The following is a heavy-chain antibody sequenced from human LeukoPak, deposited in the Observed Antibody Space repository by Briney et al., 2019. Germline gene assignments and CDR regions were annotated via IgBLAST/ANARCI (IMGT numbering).Heavy chain of an antibody. Sequence: GGSLRLSCVASGFTFSKGWMNWVRQAPGKGLEWVGRVRSKTDGETTDYAAPVKGRFSISRDDSINTVYLQMNSLKTEDTAVYYCATEKDYWGQGTLVTVSS. CDR3: ATEKDY. J-gene: IGHJ4*02. CDR2: VRSKTDGETT. CDR1: GFTFSKGW. V-gene: IGHV3-15*07.